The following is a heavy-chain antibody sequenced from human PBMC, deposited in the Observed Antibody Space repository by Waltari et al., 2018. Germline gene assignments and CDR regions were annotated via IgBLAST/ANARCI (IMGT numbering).Heavy chain of an antibody. CDR3: VRRLTL. CDR1: GFTFDTYW. CDR2: IKQDGSEK. D-gene: IGHD3-22*01. Sequence: VQLVESGGGLVQPGGSLRLSCAASGFTFDTYWMYWVRRAQGKGVEWVANIKQDGSEKYDEDSVKGRFTISRDNAKNSLYLQMNSLRAEDTALYYCVRRLTLWGQGTLVTVSS. J-gene: IGHJ4*02. V-gene: IGHV3-7*01.